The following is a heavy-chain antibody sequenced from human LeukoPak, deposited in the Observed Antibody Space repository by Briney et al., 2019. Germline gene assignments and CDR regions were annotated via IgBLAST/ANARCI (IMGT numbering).Heavy chain of an antibody. CDR1: GGSISSGGYY. CDR2: IYYSGST. Sequence: SETLSLTCTVSGGSISSGGYYWSWIRQHPGKGLEWIGYIYYSGSTYYNPSLKSRVTISVDTSKNQFSLKLSSVTAADTAVYYCARAPEADQWLLPLGAFDIWGQGTMVTVSS. D-gene: IGHD3-22*01. CDR3: ARAPEADQWLLPLGAFDI. J-gene: IGHJ3*02. V-gene: IGHV4-31*03.